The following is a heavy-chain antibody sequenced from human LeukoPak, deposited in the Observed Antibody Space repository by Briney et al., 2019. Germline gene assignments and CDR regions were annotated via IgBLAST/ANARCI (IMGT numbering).Heavy chain of an antibody. Sequence: GGSLKLSCAASGFTFSASAVHWVRQASGKGLEWIGRIRSKANNYATAYAGSLKGRFTVSRDDSKNTAYLQMNSLKTEDTAVYYCTGGHSGYDSIYLGYWGQGTLVTVSS. D-gene: IGHD5-12*01. V-gene: IGHV3-73*01. CDR1: GFTFSASA. CDR3: TGGHSGYDSIYLGY. CDR2: IRSKANNYAT. J-gene: IGHJ4*02.